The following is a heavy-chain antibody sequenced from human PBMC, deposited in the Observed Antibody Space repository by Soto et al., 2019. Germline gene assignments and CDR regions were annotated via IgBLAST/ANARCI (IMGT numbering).Heavy chain of an antibody. CDR1: GGSIRSNYYY. CDR2: VFYTGST. D-gene: IGHD1-1*01. CDR3: STGPDGNFDS. V-gene: IGHV4-39*01. Sequence: SETLSLTCTVSGGSIRSNYYYWGWLRQGPGKELGWIGSVFYTGSTYNNPSLHSRLTMSVATSKHKFSLKLNSVTAADRAVYYCSTGPDGNFDSWGQGTRVTVSS. J-gene: IGHJ4*02.